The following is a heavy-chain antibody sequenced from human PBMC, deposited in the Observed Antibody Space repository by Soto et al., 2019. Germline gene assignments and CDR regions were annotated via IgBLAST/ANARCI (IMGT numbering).Heavy chain of an antibody. J-gene: IGHJ6*02. Sequence: SETLSLTCTVSGGSISSGGYYWSWIRQHPGKGLEWIGYIYYSGSTYYNPSLKSRVTISVDTSKNQFSLKLSSVTAADTAVYYCARVVLGAAAGTAYYYYGMDVWGQGTTVT. CDR2: IYYSGST. CDR1: GGSISSGGYY. V-gene: IGHV4-31*03. D-gene: IGHD6-13*01. CDR3: ARVVLGAAAGTAYYYYGMDV.